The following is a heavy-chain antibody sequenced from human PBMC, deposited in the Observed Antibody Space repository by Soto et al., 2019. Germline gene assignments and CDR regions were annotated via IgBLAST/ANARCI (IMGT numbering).Heavy chain of an antibody. J-gene: IGHJ3*02. V-gene: IGHV1-69*02. CDR3: ARGGIAAAGPRTDAFDI. Sequence: SVKVSCKASGGTFSSYTISWVRQAPGQGLEWMGRIIPILGIANYAQKFQGRVTITADKSTSTAYMELSSLRSEDTAVYYCARGGIAAAGPRTDAFDIWGQGTMVTVSS. CDR2: IIPILGIA. D-gene: IGHD6-13*01. CDR1: GGTFSSYT.